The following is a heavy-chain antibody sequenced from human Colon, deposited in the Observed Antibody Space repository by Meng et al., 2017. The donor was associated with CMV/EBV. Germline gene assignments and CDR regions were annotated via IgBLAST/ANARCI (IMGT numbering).Heavy chain of an antibody. CDR3: ARGEGYYDR. CDR2: ISAYNGNT. Sequence: QVQLMQSGAEVKKPGASVKVSCKASGYTFTSYGITWVRQAPGQGLEWLGWISAYNGNTNYAERFEGRVTMTTDTDTSTVFMELRSLTSDDTAEYYCARGEGYYDRWGQGTLVIVSS. D-gene: IGHD5-24*01. CDR1: GYTFTSYG. J-gene: IGHJ5*02. V-gene: IGHV1-18*01.